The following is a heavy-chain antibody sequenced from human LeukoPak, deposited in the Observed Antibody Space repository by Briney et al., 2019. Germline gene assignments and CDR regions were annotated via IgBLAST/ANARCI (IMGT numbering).Heavy chain of an antibody. CDR3: ARDSSSWYIPDYMDV. CDR2: ISSSSSTI. D-gene: IGHD6-13*01. Sequence: GGSLRLSCAASGFTFSSYSMNWARQAPGKGLEWVSYISSSSSTIYYADSVKGRFTISRDNAKNSLYLQMNSLRAEDTAVYYCARDSSSWYIPDYMDVWGKGTTVTVSS. CDR1: GFTFSSYS. V-gene: IGHV3-48*01. J-gene: IGHJ6*03.